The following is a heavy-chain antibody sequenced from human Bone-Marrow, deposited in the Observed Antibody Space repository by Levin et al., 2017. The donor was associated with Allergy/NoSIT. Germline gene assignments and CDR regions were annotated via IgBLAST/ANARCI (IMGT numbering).Heavy chain of an antibody. V-gene: IGHV6-1*01. CDR2: TYYRSKWNT. CDR1: GDSLSSNGVA. D-gene: IGHD1-14*01. CDR3: ARGRNNAFDI. J-gene: IGHJ3*02. Sequence: SQTLSLTCAISGDSLSSNGVAWNWIRQSPSRGLAWLGRTYYRSKWNTDYAPSVKSRITVTPDTSKSQFSLQLNSVIPEDTAVYYCARGRNNAFDIWGQGRIVTVSS.